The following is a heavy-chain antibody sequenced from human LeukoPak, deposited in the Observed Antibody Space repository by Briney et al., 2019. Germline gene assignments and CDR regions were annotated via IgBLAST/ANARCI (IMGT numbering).Heavy chain of an antibody. CDR3: ARGSCGSGSSPLCY. CDR1: GFTVSSNY. V-gene: IGHV3-53*01. Sequence: EAGGSLRLSCAASGFTVSSNYMSWVRQAPGKGLEWVSVIYSGGSTYYADSVKGRFTISRDNSKNTLYLQMNSLRAEDTAVYYCARGSCGSGSSPLCYWGQGTLVTVSS. D-gene: IGHD3-10*01. CDR2: IYSGGST. J-gene: IGHJ4*02.